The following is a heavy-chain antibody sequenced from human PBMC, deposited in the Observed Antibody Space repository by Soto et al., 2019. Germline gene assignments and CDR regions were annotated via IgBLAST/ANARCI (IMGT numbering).Heavy chain of an antibody. CDR3: ASDRSSSWDQGYGMDV. J-gene: IGHJ6*02. D-gene: IGHD6-13*01. V-gene: IGHV4-59*01. CDR2: IYYSGST. Sequence: SETLSLTXTVSGGSISTYYWSWIRQPPGKGLEWIGYIYYSGSTSYNPSLKSRVTISVDTSKNQFSLKLRSVTAADTAVYYCASDRSSSWDQGYGMDVWGQGTTVTVSS. CDR1: GGSISTYY.